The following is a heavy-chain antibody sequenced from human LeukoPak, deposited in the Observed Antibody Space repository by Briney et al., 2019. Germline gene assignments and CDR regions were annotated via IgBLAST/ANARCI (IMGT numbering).Heavy chain of an antibody. CDR2: IKSKADGGTT. J-gene: IGHJ4*02. CDR3: TTDPEGGNSFAY. Sequence: GGSLRLSCAASGFTFISYWMSWVRQAPGKGLEWVGRIKSKADGGTTDYAAPVKGTFTISRDDSKNSLYLQINSPRAEDTAVYSCTTDPEGGNSFAYWGQGTLVTVSS. V-gene: IGHV3-15*01. CDR1: GFTFISYW. D-gene: IGHD4-23*01.